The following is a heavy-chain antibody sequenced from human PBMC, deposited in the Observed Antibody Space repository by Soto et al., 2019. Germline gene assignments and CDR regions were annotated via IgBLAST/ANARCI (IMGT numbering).Heavy chain of an antibody. CDR2: IHDSGST. Sequence: KSSETLSLTCAVSGGSIRGYYWSWIRQSAGKGLEWIGYIHDSGSTNYSPSLKSRLSMSVDTSKNQLTLNLNSVTAADTAVYYCTRGHFIGVSGNNLIRSPFSMDVWGLGTTVTVSS. J-gene: IGHJ6*02. D-gene: IGHD6-19*01. V-gene: IGHV4-59*01. CDR1: GGSIRGYY. CDR3: TRGHFIGVSGNNLIRSPFSMDV.